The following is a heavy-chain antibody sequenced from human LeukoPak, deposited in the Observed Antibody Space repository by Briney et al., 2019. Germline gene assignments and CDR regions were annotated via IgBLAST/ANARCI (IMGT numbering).Heavy chain of an antibody. CDR1: GDSISSGYY. CDR2: IYYSGAT. V-gene: IGHV4-38-2*01. CDR3: ARLGYSGSYYKGWYFDL. D-gene: IGHD1-26*01. Sequence: PSETLSLTCAVSGDSISSGYYWGWIRQPPGKGLEWIGSIYYSGATYSNPSLKSRVTISVDTSKNQFSLTLSSVTAADTAVYYCARLGYSGSYYKGWYFDLGGRGTLVTVSS. J-gene: IGHJ2*01.